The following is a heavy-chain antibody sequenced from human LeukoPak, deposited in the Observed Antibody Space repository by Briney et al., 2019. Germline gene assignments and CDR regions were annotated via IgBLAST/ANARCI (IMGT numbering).Heavy chain of an antibody. V-gene: IGHV4-34*01. CDR2: INHSGST. CDR1: GGSFSGYY. J-gene: IGHJ5*02. D-gene: IGHD3-22*01. Sequence: PSETLSLTCAVYGGSFSGYYWSWIRQPPGKGLEWIGEINHSGSTNYNPSLKSRVTISVDTSKNQFSLKLSSVTAADTAVYYCARGRIRYYYDSSGDNWFDPWGQGTLVTVSS. CDR3: ARGRIRYYYDSSGDNWFDP.